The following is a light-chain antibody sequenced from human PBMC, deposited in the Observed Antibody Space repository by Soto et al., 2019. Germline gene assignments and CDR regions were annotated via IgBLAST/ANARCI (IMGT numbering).Light chain of an antibody. J-gene: IGKJ1*01. CDR2: DAS. V-gene: IGKV3-20*01. Sequence: EIVLTQSPATLSLSPGEGATLSCRASQSVGYHLAWYQQKPGQAPRLLIYDASSRATGVPDRITGSGSGTDFTLSISRLEPEDFAVYYCQQYGGSTRTFGQGTKVDIK. CDR3: QQYGGSTRT. CDR1: QSVGYH.